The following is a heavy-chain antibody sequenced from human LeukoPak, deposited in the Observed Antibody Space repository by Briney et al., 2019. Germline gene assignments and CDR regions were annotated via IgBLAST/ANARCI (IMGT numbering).Heavy chain of an antibody. Sequence: GESLKISCKGSGYSFTSYWIAWVRQMPGKGLEWMGIIYPGDSDTRYSPSFQGQVTISADKSITTAYLQWSSLKASDTAMYYCARQHLYSYRPNAFDIWGQGTMVTVSS. CDR3: ARQHLYSYRPNAFDI. J-gene: IGHJ3*02. CDR1: GYSFTSYW. CDR2: IYPGDSDT. D-gene: IGHD3-10*01. V-gene: IGHV5-51*01.